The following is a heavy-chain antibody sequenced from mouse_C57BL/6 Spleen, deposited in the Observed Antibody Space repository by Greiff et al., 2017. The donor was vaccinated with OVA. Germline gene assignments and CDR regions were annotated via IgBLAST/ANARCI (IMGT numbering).Heavy chain of an antibody. CDR1: GYTFTGYW. CDR3: ARPGITTVVAEWYFDV. J-gene: IGHJ1*03. CDR2: ILPGSGST. V-gene: IGHV1-9*01. D-gene: IGHD1-1*01. Sequence: QVQLQQSGAELMKPGASVKLSCKATGYTFTGYWIEWVKQRPGHGLEWIGEILPGSGSTNYNEKFKGKATFTADTSSNTAYMQLSSLTTEDSAIYYCARPGITTVVAEWYFDVWGTGTTVTVSS.